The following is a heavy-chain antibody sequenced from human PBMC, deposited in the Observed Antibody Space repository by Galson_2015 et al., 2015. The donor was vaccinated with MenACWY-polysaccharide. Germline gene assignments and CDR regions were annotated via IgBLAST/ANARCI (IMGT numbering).Heavy chain of an antibody. CDR2: IGTNTGSP. CDR1: GYTFSSHS. J-gene: IGHJ3*02. V-gene: IGHV7-4-1*02. CDR3: ARAITMMGGDAFDI. Sequence: SVKVSCKASGYTFSSHSINWLRQAPGQGLEWMGWIGTNTGSPTYAQGFTGHFVFSVDTSVSTAYQQISSLKAEDTAVYYCARAITMMGGDAFDIWGQGTMVTVS. D-gene: IGHD3-22*01.